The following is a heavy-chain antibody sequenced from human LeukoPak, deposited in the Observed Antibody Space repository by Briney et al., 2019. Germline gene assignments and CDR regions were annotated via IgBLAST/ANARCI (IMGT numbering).Heavy chain of an antibody. J-gene: IGHJ3*02. CDR2: IKPEGSDK. V-gene: IGHV3-7*01. D-gene: IGHD5-24*01. CDR1: GFTFSSYW. CDR3: ATISAQTFDI. Sequence: GGSLRLSCVGSGFTFSSYWVNWVRQSPGKGLECVANIKPEGSDKYYVDSARGRFTVSRDNDKNSAFLHMNSLRDEDTAIYYCATISAQTFDIWGQGTLVSVSS.